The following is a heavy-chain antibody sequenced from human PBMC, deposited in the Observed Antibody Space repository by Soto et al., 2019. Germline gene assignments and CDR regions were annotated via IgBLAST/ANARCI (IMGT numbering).Heavy chain of an antibody. D-gene: IGHD2-21*01. CDR3: ATWSRDGYSPAFDI. J-gene: IGHJ3*02. CDR1: GYTFYSYD. V-gene: IGHV1-8*01. Sequence: GASVKVCCTASGYTFYSYDINWVRQETGQGLEWMGWMNPNSGNTGYAQKFQGRVTMTRNTSISTAYMELSSLRSEDTAVYYCATWSRDGYSPAFDIWGQGTMVTVSS. CDR2: MNPNSGNT.